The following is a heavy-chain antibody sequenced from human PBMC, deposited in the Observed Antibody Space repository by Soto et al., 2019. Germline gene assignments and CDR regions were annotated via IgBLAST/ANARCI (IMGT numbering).Heavy chain of an antibody. V-gene: IGHV3-33*01. Sequence: QVELVESGGGVVQPGKSLRLSCVASGFSIRTYGMHWVRQAPGKGLEWVAVIWSDGSDQPYADSMKGRLTISRDNAKNTLYLQVNSLRADDTAAYFCATEPRMSSRGRGGMDVWGHGTTVIVSS. CDR2: IWSDGSDQ. J-gene: IGHJ6*02. D-gene: IGHD3-10*01. CDR3: ATEPRMSSRGRGGMDV. CDR1: GFSIRTYG.